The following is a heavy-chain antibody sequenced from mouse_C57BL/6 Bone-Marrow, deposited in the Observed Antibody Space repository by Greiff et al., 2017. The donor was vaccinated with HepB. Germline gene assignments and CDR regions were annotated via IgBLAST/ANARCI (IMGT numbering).Heavy chain of an antibody. CDR2: IRLKSDNYAT. Sequence: EVKVEESGGGLVQPGGSMKLSCVASGFTFSNYWMNWVRQSPEKGLEWVAQIRLKSDNYATHYAESVKGRFTISRDDSKSSVYLQMNNLRAEDTGIYYCTVTGSIFDYWGQGTTLTVSS. V-gene: IGHV6-3*01. CDR3: TVTGSIFDY. J-gene: IGHJ2*01. CDR1: GFTFSNYW. D-gene: IGHD4-1*01.